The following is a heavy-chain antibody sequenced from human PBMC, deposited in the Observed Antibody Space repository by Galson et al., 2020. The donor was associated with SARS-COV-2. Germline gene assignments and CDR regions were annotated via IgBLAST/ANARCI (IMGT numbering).Heavy chain of an antibody. CDR3: ARTGVWGQQLDKIDY. D-gene: IGHD6-13*01. J-gene: IGHJ4*02. CDR2: ISRSGSSM. Sequence: GESLKISCEASGFTFSDYYMSWIRQAPGKGLELISYISRSGSSMYYADSVKGRFTISRDDAKNSFYLLMNSLRAEDTAVYFCARTGVWGQQLDKIDYWGQGTLVTVSS. V-gene: IGHV3-11*01. CDR1: GFTFSDYY.